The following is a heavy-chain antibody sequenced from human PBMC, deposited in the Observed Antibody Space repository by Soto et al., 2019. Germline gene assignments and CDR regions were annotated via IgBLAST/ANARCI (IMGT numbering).Heavy chain of an antibody. CDR3: ARQQWLVRSDAFDI. CDR1: RYTFTSYD. V-gene: IGHV1-8*01. J-gene: IGHJ3*02. D-gene: IGHD6-19*01. CDR2: MNPNSGNT. Sequence: QVQLVQYGAALQKTGASVTVSCKASRYTFTSYDIKWVRQATGQGPEWMGWMNPNSGNTGYAQKFQGRVTMTRNTTISTAYMELSSLRFEDTAVYYCARQQWLVRSDAFDIWGQGTMVTVSS.